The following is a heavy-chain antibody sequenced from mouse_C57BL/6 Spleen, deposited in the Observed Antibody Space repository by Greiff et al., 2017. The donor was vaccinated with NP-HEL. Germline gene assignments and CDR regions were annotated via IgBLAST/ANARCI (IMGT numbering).Heavy chain of an antibody. Sequence: EVKLVESGGGLVQPGGSLSLSCAASGFTFTDYYMSWVRQPPGKALEWLGFIRNKANGYTTEYSASVKGRFTISRDNSQSILYLQMNALRAEDSATYYCAREDGYSPSFAYWGQGTLVTVSA. D-gene: IGHD2-3*01. J-gene: IGHJ3*01. CDR3: AREDGYSPSFAY. CDR2: IRNKANGYTT. V-gene: IGHV7-3*01. CDR1: GFTFTDYY.